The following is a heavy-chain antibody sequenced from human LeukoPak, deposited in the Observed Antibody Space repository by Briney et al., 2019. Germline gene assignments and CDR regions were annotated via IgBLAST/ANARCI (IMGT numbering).Heavy chain of an antibody. CDR1: GGSISSGDYY. CDR3: ARSSLYRSSWYFDY. J-gene: IGHJ4*02. V-gene: IGHV4-30-4*08. D-gene: IGHD6-13*01. CDR2: IYYSGST. Sequence: SQTLSLTCTVSGGSISSGDYYWSWIRQPPGKGPEWIGYIYYSGSTYYNPSLKSRVTISIDTSKNQFSLKLSSVTAADTAVYYCARSSLYRSSWYFDYWGQGTLVTVSS.